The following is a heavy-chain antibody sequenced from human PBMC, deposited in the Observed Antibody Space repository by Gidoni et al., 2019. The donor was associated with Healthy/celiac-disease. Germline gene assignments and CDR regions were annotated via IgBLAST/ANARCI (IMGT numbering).Heavy chain of an antibody. CDR1: GFTFSKAW. J-gene: IGHJ4*02. CDR2: IKSKTDGGTT. Sequence: EASGFTFSKAWMNWVRQAPGKGLGWVGRIKSKTDGGTTYYAAHVKGRCTISRNDSKTTLYLQMNSLKTEDTAVDYCTTGLVLAVAGTLKDYWGQGTLVTVSS. D-gene: IGHD6-19*01. CDR3: TTGLVLAVAGTLKDY. V-gene: IGHV3-15*07.